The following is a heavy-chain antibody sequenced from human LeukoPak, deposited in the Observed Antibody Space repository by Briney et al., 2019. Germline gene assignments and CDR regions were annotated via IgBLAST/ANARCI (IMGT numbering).Heavy chain of an antibody. J-gene: IGHJ3*02. Sequence: PGGSLRLSCAASGFTFSSYGMHWVRQAPGKGLEWVAFIRYDGSNKYYADSVKGRFAISRDNSKNTLYLQMNSLRAEDTAVYYCAKDLIGFVVVPAARQGGAFDIWGQGTMVTVSS. CDR3: AKDLIGFVVVPAARQGGAFDI. D-gene: IGHD2-2*01. V-gene: IGHV3-30*02. CDR2: IRYDGSNK. CDR1: GFTFSSYG.